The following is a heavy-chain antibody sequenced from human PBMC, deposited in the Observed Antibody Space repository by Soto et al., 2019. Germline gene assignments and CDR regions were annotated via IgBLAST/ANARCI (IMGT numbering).Heavy chain of an antibody. CDR1: GFTFGTYG. CDR2: VSYDGSNK. J-gene: IGHJ6*02. V-gene: IGHV3-30*03. Sequence: GGSLRLSCVASGFTFGTYGMHWVRQAPGKGLEWVAIVSYDGSNKYYADSEKGRFTISRDNNKNTLYFQMNSLRAEDTAVYYCARDRIPTGMDVWG. CDR3: ARDRIPTGMDV.